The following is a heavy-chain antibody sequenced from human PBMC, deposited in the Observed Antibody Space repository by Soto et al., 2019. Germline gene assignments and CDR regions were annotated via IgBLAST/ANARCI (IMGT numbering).Heavy chain of an antibody. J-gene: IGHJ6*02. CDR1: GFTFSSYG. Sequence: GGSLRLSCAASGFTFSSYGMHWVRQAPGKGLEWVAVIWYDGSNKYYADSVKGRFTISRDNSKNTLYLQMNSLRAEDTAVYYCARDLIRNDVYGMDVWGQGTTVTVSS. D-gene: IGHD1-1*01. CDR2: IWYDGSNK. CDR3: ARDLIRNDVYGMDV. V-gene: IGHV3-33*01.